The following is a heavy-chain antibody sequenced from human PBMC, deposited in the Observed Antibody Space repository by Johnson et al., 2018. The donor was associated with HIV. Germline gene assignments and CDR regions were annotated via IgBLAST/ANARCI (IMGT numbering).Heavy chain of an antibody. CDR2: IYSGGST. CDR3: ARGVPDYVDAFDI. CDR1: GFTVSSNY. V-gene: IGHV3-66*01. J-gene: IGHJ3*02. D-gene: IGHD4-17*01. Sequence: VQLVESGGGLVQPGGSLRLSCAASGFTVSSNYMSWVRQAPGKGLDWVSVIYSGGSTYYADSVTGSFTIPRENSKNTLYLQMNSMRAEDTALYYCARGVPDYVDAFDIWGQGTMVTVSS.